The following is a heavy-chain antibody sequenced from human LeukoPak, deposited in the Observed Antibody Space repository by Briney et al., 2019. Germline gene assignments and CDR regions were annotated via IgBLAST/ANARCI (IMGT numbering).Heavy chain of an antibody. CDR1: GFTFSSYG. J-gene: IGHJ4*02. V-gene: IGHV3-33*01. CDR2: IWYDGSNK. CDR3: ARDIPPSGWDHPGDY. D-gene: IGHD3-10*01. Sequence: PGRSLRLSCAASGFTFSSYGMHRVRQAPGKGLEWVAVIWYDGSNKYYADSVKGRFTISRDNSKNTLYLQMNSLRAEDTAVYYCARDIPPSGWDHPGDYWGQGTLVTVSA.